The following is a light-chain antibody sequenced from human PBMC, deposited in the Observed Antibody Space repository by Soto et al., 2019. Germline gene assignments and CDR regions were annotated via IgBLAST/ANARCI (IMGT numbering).Light chain of an antibody. V-gene: IGKV3-11*01. CDR1: QSVGKY. Sequence: EIMLTQSPATLSLSPGERATLSYRTSQSVGKYLAWYQQKPGQTPRLLIYDASNKATGIPARFSGSGSGTDFTLTITSLEPEDFAVYYCQQRSNWPLTFGGGTKVEIK. CDR3: QQRSNWPLT. CDR2: DAS. J-gene: IGKJ4*01.